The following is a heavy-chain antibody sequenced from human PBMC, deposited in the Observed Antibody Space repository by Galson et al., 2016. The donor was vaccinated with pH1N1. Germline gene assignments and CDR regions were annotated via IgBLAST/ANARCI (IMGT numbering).Heavy chain of an antibody. D-gene: IGHD3-3*01. V-gene: IGHV3-48*02. CDR1: GFTFSTYN. J-gene: IGHJ4*02. Sequence: SLRLSCAASGFTFSTYNMNWVRQAPGKGLEWLSYISASSLSIYYADSVKGRFTISRDNAKKSLNLQMNSLRDDDPAMYYCARGGRLPTRPLEGDDSWGQGTLVTVPS. CDR3: ARGGRLPTRPLEGDDS. CDR2: ISASSLSI.